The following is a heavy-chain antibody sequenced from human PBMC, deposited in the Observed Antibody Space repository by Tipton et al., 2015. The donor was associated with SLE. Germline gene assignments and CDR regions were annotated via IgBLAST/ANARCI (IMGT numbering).Heavy chain of an antibody. D-gene: IGHD3-16*01. J-gene: IGHJ6*03. CDR3: ARDGGGYYYMDV. Sequence: AGLVKPSETLSLTCAVYGGSFSGYYWSWVRQSPGKGPEWIGGINHSGSTNYNPSLKSRVTISVDTSKKQFSLKLGSVTAADTAVYYCARDGGGYYYMDVWGKGTTVTVSS. CDR1: GGSFSGYY. V-gene: IGHV4-34*01. CDR2: INHSGST.